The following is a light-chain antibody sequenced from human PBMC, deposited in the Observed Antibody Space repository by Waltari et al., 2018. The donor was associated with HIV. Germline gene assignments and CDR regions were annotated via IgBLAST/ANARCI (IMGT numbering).Light chain of an antibody. V-gene: IGKV1-16*01. J-gene: IGKJ5*01. Sequence: DLQMTQPPSSLSVFVGYRHTLTFRARQDVTKSIAWFQQKQGKAPKSLIFAAASLRSGVPSRFSGSGSGTDFTLTISGLLPEDFATYYCQQYHSYPMTFGQGTRLEIK. CDR3: QQYHSYPMT. CDR2: AAA. CDR1: QDVTKS.